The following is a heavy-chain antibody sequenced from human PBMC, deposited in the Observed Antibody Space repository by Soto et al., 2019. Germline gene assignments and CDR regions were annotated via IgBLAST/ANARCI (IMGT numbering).Heavy chain of an antibody. J-gene: IGHJ5*02. CDR2: INHSGST. D-gene: IGHD3-10*01. Sequence: SETLSLTCAVYGGSFSGYYWSWIRQPPGKGLEWIGEINHSGSTNYNPSLKSRVTISVDTSKNQFSLKLSSVTAADTAVYYCARGRSDYYGSGSYYIWIDPWGQGTLVTV. CDR1: GGSFSGYY. V-gene: IGHV4-34*01. CDR3: ARGRSDYYGSGSYYIWIDP.